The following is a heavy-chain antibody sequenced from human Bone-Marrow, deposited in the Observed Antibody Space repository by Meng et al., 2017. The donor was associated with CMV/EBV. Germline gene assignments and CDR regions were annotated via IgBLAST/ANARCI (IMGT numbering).Heavy chain of an antibody. V-gene: IGHV1-2*02. CDR2: INPNSGGT. J-gene: IGHJ5*02. CDR3: AGGGWTFDP. D-gene: IGHD6-19*01. Sequence: SCRPSGYTFPGCFLHWARQAPGQGHGWMGWINPNSGGTNYAQEFQGRVTMTTDTSISTVYMKLSRLTADDTAVYYCAGGGWTFDPWGQGTLVTVSS. CDR1: GYTFPGCF.